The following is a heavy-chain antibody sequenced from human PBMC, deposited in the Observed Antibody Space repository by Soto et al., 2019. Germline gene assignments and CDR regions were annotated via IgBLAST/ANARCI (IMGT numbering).Heavy chain of an antibody. CDR2: INCSSSYI. D-gene: IGHD3-9*01. Sequence: PGGSLRLSCAASGFTFSSYHMDWVRQAPGKGLEWVSSINCSSSYIYYADSVKGRFTISRDNAKNSLYLQMNSLRAEDTALYFCARASPRGRYFDWLIFPLGHWGQGTLVTVSS. CDR1: GFTFSSYH. V-gene: IGHV3-21*04. J-gene: IGHJ4*02. CDR3: ARASPRGRYFDWLIFPLGH.